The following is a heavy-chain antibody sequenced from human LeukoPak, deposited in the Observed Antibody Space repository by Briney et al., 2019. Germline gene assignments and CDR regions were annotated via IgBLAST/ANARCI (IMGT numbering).Heavy chain of an antibody. CDR2: INPKNGDT. V-gene: IGHV1-2*02. Sequence: ASVKVSCKASGYSFTASYMHWVRQAPGQGLEWVGCINPKNGDTSTAQKFQGRVTMTRDTSISTAYMELSRLRSDDTAVYYCARDFAGITIFGVVSNFDYWGQGTLVTVSS. J-gene: IGHJ4*02. D-gene: IGHD3-3*01. CDR3: ARDFAGITIFGVVSNFDY. CDR1: GYSFTASY.